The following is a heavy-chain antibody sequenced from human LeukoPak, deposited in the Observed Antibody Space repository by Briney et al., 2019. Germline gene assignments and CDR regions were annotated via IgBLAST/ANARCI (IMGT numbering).Heavy chain of an antibody. CDR1: GFTFSSYS. D-gene: IGHD2-15*01. Sequence: GGSLRLSRAASGFTFSSYSMSWVRQAPGKGLEWVSAISGSGGSTYYADSVKGRFTISRDNSKNTLYLQMNSLRAEDTAVYYCAKDLIELSGPPSFDYWGQGTLVTVSS. CDR2: ISGSGGST. J-gene: IGHJ4*02. CDR3: AKDLIELSGPPSFDY. V-gene: IGHV3-23*01.